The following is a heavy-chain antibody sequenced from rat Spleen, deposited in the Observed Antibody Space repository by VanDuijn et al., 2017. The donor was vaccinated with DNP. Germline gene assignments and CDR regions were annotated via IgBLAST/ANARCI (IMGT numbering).Heavy chain of an antibody. J-gene: IGHJ2*01. CDR3: TKRWYGSFDY. Sequence: EVQLVESGGGLVQPGGSLKLSCAASGFPFSDYDMAWVRQAPMKGLEWVAALSSTGVVTYYRNSVRGRFTVSRDNRKTILYLQMDSRRSEDTATYYCTKRWYGSFDYWGQGVMVTVSP. CDR1: GFPFSDYD. CDR2: LSSTGVVT. D-gene: IGHD1-11*01. V-gene: IGHV5-20*01.